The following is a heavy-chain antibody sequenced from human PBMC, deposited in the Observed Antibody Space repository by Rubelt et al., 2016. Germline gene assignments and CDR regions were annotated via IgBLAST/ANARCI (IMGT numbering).Heavy chain of an antibody. Sequence: QLVQSGPEVKKPGTSVKVSCKASGYTFTGYYMHWVRQAPGKGLEWMGGFDPEDGETIYAQKFQGRVTMTEDTSTDTAYMELSSLRSEDTAVYYCATGGAAASDYWGQGTLVTVSS. D-gene: IGHD6-13*01. CDR1: GYTFTGYY. CDR2: FDPEDGET. CDR3: ATGGAAASDY. V-gene: IGHV1-24*01. J-gene: IGHJ4*02.